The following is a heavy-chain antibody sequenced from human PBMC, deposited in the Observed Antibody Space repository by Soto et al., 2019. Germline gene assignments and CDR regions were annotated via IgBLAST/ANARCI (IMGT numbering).Heavy chain of an antibody. D-gene: IGHD3-3*01. CDR3: AKVLEVVTIFGVVTRDYYYGMDV. CDR2: ISYDGSNK. CDR1: GLTFSRYG. Sequence: GGSLRLSCAASGLTFSRYGMHWVRQAPGKGLEWVAVISYDGSNKYYADSVKGRFTISRDNSKNTLYLQMNSLRAEDTAVYYCAKVLEVVTIFGVVTRDYYYGMDVWGQGTTVTVSS. V-gene: IGHV3-30*18. J-gene: IGHJ6*02.